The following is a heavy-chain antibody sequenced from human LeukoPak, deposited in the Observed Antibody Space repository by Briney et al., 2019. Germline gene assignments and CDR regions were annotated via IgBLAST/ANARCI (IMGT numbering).Heavy chain of an antibody. D-gene: IGHD4-17*01. CDR3: ASSDDYGDYVQTFDY. CDR1: GGSISSYY. CDR2: IYTSGST. V-gene: IGHV4-4*07. Sequence: PSETLSLTCTVYGGSISSYYWSWIQQPAGKGLEWIGRIYTSGSTNYNPSLKSRVTMSVDTSKNQFSLKLSSVTAADTAVYYCASSDDYGDYVQTFDYWGQGTLVTVSS. J-gene: IGHJ4*02.